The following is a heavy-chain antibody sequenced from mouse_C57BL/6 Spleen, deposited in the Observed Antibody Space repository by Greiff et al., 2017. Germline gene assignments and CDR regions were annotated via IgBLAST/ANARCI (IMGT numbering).Heavy chain of an antibody. J-gene: IGHJ2*01. CDR2: ISSGGSYT. V-gene: IGHV5-6*01. Sequence: EVQVVESGGDLVKPGGSLKLSCAASGFTFSSYGMSWVRQTPDKRLEWVATISSGGSYTYYPDSVKGRFTISRDNAKNTLYLQMSSLKSEDTAMYYCARPAVTYFDYWGQGTTLTVSS. D-gene: IGHD2-2*01. CDR3: ARPAVTYFDY. CDR1: GFTFSSYG.